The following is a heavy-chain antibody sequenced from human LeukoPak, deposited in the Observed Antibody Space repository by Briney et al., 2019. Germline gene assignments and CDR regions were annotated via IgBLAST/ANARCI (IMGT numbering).Heavy chain of an antibody. CDR2: ITSNGGST. D-gene: IGHD1-7*01. V-gene: IGHV3-64*01. CDR3: ARVRWNSAFDY. J-gene: IGHJ4*02. CDR1: GFSFSTYA. Sequence: GGPLRLSCAASGFSFSTYAMRWVRQAPGKGLEYVAAITSNGGSTYYASSVKGRFTISRDNSKNTLYLQMGSLRAEDMAVYYCARVRWNSAFDYWGQGTLVTVSS.